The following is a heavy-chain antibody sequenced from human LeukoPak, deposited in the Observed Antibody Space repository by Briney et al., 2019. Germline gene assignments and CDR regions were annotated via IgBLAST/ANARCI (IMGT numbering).Heavy chain of an antibody. V-gene: IGHV3-23*01. CDR3: ASDSYSPEYFQH. Sequence: PGGSLRLSCAASGFTFSTYAMTWVRQAPGKGLEWVSSISGSGGSTYYADSVKGRFTISRDNSKNTLYLQMNSPRAEDTAVYYCASDSYSPEYFQHWGQGTLVTVSS. J-gene: IGHJ1*01. CDR2: ISGSGGST. CDR1: GFTFSTYA. D-gene: IGHD2-21*02.